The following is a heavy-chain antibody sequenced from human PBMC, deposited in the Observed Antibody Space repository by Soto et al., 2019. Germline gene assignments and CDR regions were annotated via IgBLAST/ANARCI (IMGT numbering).Heavy chain of an antibody. Sequence: SETLSLTCSLSGSSITSRGFYWSSIRQHPGKGLEWIAYIFHSGSTDYNPSLKSRVIILADTSENQFSLKLTSVTAADTAVYYCVRGGIAGNWFDPWGQGTLVTVS. CDR3: VRGGIAGNWFDP. J-gene: IGHJ5*02. V-gene: IGHV4-31*03. CDR1: GSSITSRGFY. CDR2: IFHSGST. D-gene: IGHD6-13*01.